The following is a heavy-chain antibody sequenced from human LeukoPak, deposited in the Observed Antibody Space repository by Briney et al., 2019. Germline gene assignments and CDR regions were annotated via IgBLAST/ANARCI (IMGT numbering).Heavy chain of an antibody. Sequence: PGGSLRLSCAASGFTFSSYAMHWVRQAPGKGLEWVAVISYDGSNKHYADSVKGRFTISRDNSKNTLYLQMNSLRAEDTAVYYCARAPAVRGPLAHFDYWGQGTLVTVSS. D-gene: IGHD3-10*01. J-gene: IGHJ4*02. CDR2: ISYDGSNK. V-gene: IGHV3-30-3*01. CDR3: ARAPAVRGPLAHFDY. CDR1: GFTFSSYA.